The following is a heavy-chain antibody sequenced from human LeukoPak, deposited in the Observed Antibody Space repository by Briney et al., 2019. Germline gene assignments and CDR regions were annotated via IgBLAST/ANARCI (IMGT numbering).Heavy chain of an antibody. Sequence: GGSLRLSCAASGFSFSTQRMHWVRQAPGKGLVWVSYINIDERITGYADSVKGRFTISRGNAKNSLYLQMNSLRAEDTAVYYCARHDYGGAFDYWGQGTLVTVSS. CDR2: INIDERIT. CDR1: GFSFSTQR. V-gene: IGHV3-74*01. D-gene: IGHD4-23*01. CDR3: ARHDYGGAFDY. J-gene: IGHJ4*02.